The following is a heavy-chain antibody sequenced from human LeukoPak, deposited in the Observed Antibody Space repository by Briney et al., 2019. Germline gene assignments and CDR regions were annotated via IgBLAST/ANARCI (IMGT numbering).Heavy chain of an antibody. J-gene: IGHJ4*02. V-gene: IGHV3-30*12. CDR3: ARSFYDILIGYYQYFDY. D-gene: IGHD3-9*01. CDR2: IYYDGSNN. Sequence: PGGSLRLSCAASGFTFNSFGIHWVRQAPGKGLEWVAVIYYDGSNNFYSDSVKGRFTISRDNSKNTVFLQMSSLRAEDTAVYYCARSFYDILIGYYQYFDYWGQGTLVTVSS. CDR1: GFTFNSFG.